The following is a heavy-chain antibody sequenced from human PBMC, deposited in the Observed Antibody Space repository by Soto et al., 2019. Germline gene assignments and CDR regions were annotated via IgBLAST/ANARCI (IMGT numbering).Heavy chain of an antibody. V-gene: IGHV4-34*01. CDR2: INHSGST. D-gene: IGHD2-15*01. Sequence: PSETLSLTCAVYGGSFSGYYWSWIRQPPGKGLEWIGEINHSGSTNYNPSLKSRVTISVDTSKNQFSLKLSSVTAADTAVYYCARDSPGASPRWALWGQGTTGTVYS. CDR1: GGSFSGYY. CDR3: ARDSPGASPRWAL. J-gene: IGHJ6*02.